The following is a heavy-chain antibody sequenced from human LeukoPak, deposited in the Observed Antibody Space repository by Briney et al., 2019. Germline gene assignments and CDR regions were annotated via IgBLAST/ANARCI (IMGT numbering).Heavy chain of an antibody. D-gene: IGHD3-10*01. Sequence: SETLSLTCTVSGGSINTYYWSWIRQPPGKGLEWIGYIYYSGSTNYNPSLKSRVTISVDTSKNQFSLKLSSVTAADTAVYYCASTTMVRGVIIDYWGQGTLVTVSS. CDR1: GGSINTYY. CDR2: IYYSGST. V-gene: IGHV4-59*01. CDR3: ASTTMVRGVIIDY. J-gene: IGHJ4*02.